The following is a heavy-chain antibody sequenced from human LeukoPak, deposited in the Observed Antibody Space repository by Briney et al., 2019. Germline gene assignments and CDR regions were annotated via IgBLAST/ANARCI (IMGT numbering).Heavy chain of an antibody. Sequence: SETLSLTCAVYGASSRAYYWSWIRQAPGKGLEWIGEINDSGHGRYNASLKSRVTMSVDTSKNQLSLKLKSVTAADTAVYYCASSRDLYLDAFTSYWYFDVWGRGSLVTVSS. D-gene: IGHD3-16*01. V-gene: IGHV4-34*01. CDR3: ASSRDLYLDAFTSYWYFDV. J-gene: IGHJ2*01. CDR2: INDSGHG. CDR1: GASSRAYY.